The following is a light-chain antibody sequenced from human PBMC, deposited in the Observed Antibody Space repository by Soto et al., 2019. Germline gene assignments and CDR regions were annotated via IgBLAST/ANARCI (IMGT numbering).Light chain of an antibody. V-gene: IGKV1-27*01. Sequence: DIQITQSPSSLSEFVGDGVTITCRASQDIGNFLAWYQQKPGKVPKLLIYAASTLQSGVPSRFSGSGSGTDFTLTISSLQPEDVATYYCQKCKVAPFTCGGGTKVDI. CDR1: QDIGNF. CDR2: AAS. CDR3: QKCKVAPFT. J-gene: IGKJ4*01.